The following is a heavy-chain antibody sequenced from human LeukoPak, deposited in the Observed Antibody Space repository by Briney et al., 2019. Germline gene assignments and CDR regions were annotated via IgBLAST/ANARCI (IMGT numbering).Heavy chain of an antibody. J-gene: IGHJ4*02. Sequence: GGSLRLSCSASGLVFSIYTMYWVRQAPGKGPEYVSTISGSGNGGSIYCADSVKGRFTISRDDSKSIVYLQMNGLRSEDTAVYYCVKDFGRVRGTPDSWGQGTLVTVSS. CDR2: ISGSGNGGSI. CDR1: GLVFSIYT. D-gene: IGHD2/OR15-2a*01. CDR3: VKDFGRVRGTPDS. V-gene: IGHV3-64D*06.